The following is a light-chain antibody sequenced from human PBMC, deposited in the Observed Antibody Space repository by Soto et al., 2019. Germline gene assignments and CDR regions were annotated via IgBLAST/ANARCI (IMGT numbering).Light chain of an antibody. Sequence: IQLTQSPSSLSASVGDRVTITCRASQGISTYLAWYQHKPGKAPELLISGVSNLQSGVPSRFSGSGSGTDFTLTISSLQPEDVATYYCQQLNAYPITFGQGTRLEMK. CDR1: QGISTY. J-gene: IGKJ5*01. V-gene: IGKV1-9*01. CDR2: GVS. CDR3: QQLNAYPIT.